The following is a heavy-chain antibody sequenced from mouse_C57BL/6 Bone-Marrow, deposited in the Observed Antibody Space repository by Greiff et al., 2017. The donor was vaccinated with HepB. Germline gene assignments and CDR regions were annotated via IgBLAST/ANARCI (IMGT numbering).Heavy chain of an antibody. D-gene: IGHD4-1*01. Sequence: VQLQQSGAELVKPGASVKLSCKASGYTFTSYWMHWVKQRPGQGLEWIGMIHPNSGSTNYNEKFKSKATLTVDKSSSTAYMQLSSLTSEDSAVYYCARAVTGYYFDYWGQGTTLTVSS. J-gene: IGHJ2*01. CDR1: GYTFTSYW. CDR3: ARAVTGYYFDY. V-gene: IGHV1-64*01. CDR2: IHPNSGST.